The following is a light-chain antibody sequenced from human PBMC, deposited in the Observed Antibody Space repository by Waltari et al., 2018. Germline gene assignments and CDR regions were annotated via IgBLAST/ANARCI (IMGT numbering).Light chain of an antibody. CDR3: NSYTSSSTYV. CDR2: DVN. CDR1: SSDVGGYNY. J-gene: IGLJ1*01. Sequence: QSALTQPASVSGSPGQSITISCTGTSSDVGGYNYVSWYQQHPGKGPKLIIYDVNNRPPGVSNRFSGSKSGNTASLTISGLQAEDEADYYCNSYTSSSTYVFGTGTKVTVL. V-gene: IGLV2-14*03.